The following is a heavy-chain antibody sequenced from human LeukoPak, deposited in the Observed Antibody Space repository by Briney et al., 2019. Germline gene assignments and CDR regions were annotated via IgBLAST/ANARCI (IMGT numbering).Heavy chain of an antibody. J-gene: IGHJ4*02. V-gene: IGHV4-61*02. CDR1: GGSISSGSYY. Sequence: SETLSLTCTVFGGSISSGSYYWSWIRQPAGKGLEWIGRIYTSGSTNYNPSLKSRVTISVDTSKNQFSLKLSSVTAADTAVYYCAREGQKWLRVDYWGQGTLVTVSS. CDR3: AREGQKWLRVDY. D-gene: IGHD5-12*01. CDR2: IYTSGST.